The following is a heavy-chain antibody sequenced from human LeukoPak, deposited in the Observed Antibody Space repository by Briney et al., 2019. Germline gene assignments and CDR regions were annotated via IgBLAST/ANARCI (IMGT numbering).Heavy chain of an antibody. CDR1: GVSISSSNSY. V-gene: IGHV4-39*01. CDR2: IYYSGNT. Sequence: SETLSLTCTVSGVSISSSNSYWGWIRQPPGKGLEWIGSIYYSGNTYYNASLKSQVPISIDTSKNRFSLKLTSVTAADTAVYYCARQTGSGLFILPGGQGTLVTVAS. J-gene: IGHJ4*02. D-gene: IGHD3/OR15-3a*01. CDR3: ARQTGSGLFILP.